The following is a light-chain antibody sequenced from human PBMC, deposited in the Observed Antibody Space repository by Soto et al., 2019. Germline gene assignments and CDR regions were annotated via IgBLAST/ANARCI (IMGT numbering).Light chain of an antibody. V-gene: IGLV2-14*01. CDR3: SSYTSSRTYV. J-gene: IGLJ1*01. CDR2: AVS. Sequence: QSVLTQPASVSGSPGQSTAISCTGTSRDVGGYNYVSWYQQHPGKAPKLMIYAVSNRPSGVSNRFSGSKSGNTASLTISGLQAEDEADYYCSSYTSSRTYVFGTGTKVTVL. CDR1: SRDVGGYNY.